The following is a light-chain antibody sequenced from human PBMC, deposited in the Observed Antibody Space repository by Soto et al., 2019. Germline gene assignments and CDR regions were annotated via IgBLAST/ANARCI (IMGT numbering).Light chain of an antibody. CDR3: QQYDTLSFT. CDR2: DAS. V-gene: IGKV1-33*01. Sequence: EIQMTQSPSSLSASVGDRVTITCQASHDISNYLNWYQQKLGKAPKLLIYDASNLEPGVPSRFSGSGSGTKFIFTISSLQPEDIATYYCQQYDTLSFTFGPGTKVDIK. J-gene: IGKJ3*01. CDR1: HDISNY.